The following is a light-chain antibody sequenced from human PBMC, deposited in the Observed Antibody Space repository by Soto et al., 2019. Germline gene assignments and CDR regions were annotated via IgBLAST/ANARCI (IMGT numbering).Light chain of an antibody. CDR1: QSVSSSY. CDR3: QQRRDWPLT. V-gene: IGKV3-11*01. Sequence: EIVLTQSPGTLSLSPGERATLSCRASQSVSSSYLAWFQQKPGQAPRLLIYDASNRATDIPARFSGSGSGTDFTLTISSLEPADFAVYYCQQRRDWPLTFGGGTKVEIK. CDR2: DAS. J-gene: IGKJ4*01.